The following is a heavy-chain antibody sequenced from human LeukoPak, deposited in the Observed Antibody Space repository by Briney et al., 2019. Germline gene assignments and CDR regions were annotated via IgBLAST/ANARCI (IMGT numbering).Heavy chain of an antibody. J-gene: IGHJ6*02. D-gene: IGHD6-13*01. V-gene: IGHV4-59*01. CDR3: ANGRQQLAHYGMDV. Sequence: PSETLSLTCTVSGGSISSYYWSWIRQPPGKGLEWIGYIYYSGSTNYNPSLKSRVTISVDTSKNQFSLKLSSVTAADTAVYYCANGRQQLAHYGMDVWGQGTTVTVSS. CDR2: IYYSGST. CDR1: GGSISSYY.